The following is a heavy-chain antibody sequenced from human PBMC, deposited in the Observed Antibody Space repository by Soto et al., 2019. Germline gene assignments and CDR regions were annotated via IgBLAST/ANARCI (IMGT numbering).Heavy chain of an antibody. Sequence: QITLKESGPTLVKPTQTLTLTCTFSGFSLSTSGVGVGWIRQPPGKALEWLALIYWDDTNRYSPSLKSRLSITKGTSRNQVVLTMTNMNPVDTATYYCAHTLGLLFDHWGQGTLVTVSS. V-gene: IGHV2-5*02. CDR1: GFSLSTSGVG. J-gene: IGHJ4*02. CDR2: IYWDDTN. D-gene: IGHD3-16*01. CDR3: AHTLGLLFDH.